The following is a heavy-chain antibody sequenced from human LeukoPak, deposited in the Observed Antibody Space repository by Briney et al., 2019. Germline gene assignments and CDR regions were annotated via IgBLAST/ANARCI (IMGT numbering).Heavy chain of an antibody. J-gene: IGHJ4*02. V-gene: IGHV3-23*01. Sequence: PGGSLRLSCAASGFTFSSYAMSWVRQAPGKGLEWVSVISGSGGITYYEDSVKGRFTISRDNSKNTLYLQMNSLRAEDTAVYYCAKDPTHFRVWDDYDNTRLNSWGQGTLVTVSS. CDR1: GFTFSSYA. CDR3: AKDPTHFRVWDDYDNTRLNS. D-gene: IGHD3-22*01. CDR2: ISGSGGIT.